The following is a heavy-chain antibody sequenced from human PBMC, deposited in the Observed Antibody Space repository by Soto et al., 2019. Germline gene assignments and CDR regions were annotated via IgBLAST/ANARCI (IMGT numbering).Heavy chain of an antibody. D-gene: IGHD2-2*01. V-gene: IGHV4-34*01. CDR1: GGSISGADYY. CDR3: ARVPAAIDY. CDR2: INHSGST. J-gene: IGHJ4*02. Sequence: SETLSLTCSVSGGSISGADYYWSWIRQPPGKGLEWIGEINHSGSTNYNPSLKSRVTISVDTSKNQFSLKLSSVTAADTAVYYCARVPAAIDYWGQGTLVTVSS.